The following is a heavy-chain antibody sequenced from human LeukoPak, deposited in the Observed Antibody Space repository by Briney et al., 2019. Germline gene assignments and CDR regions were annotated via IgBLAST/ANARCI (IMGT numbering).Heavy chain of an antibody. Sequence: GGSLRLSCAASGFTFDDYAMHWVRQAPGKGLEWVSLISGDGGSTYYADSVKGRFTISRDNSKNSLYLQMNSLRTEDAALYYCAKDYHITMIVVVINYAFDIWGQGTMVTVSS. D-gene: IGHD3-22*01. J-gene: IGHJ3*02. CDR1: GFTFDDYA. CDR3: AKDYHITMIVVVINYAFDI. V-gene: IGHV3-43*02. CDR2: ISGDGGST.